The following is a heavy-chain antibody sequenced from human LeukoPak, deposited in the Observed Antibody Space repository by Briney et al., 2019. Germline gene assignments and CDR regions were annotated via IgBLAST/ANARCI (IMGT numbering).Heavy chain of an antibody. D-gene: IGHD3/OR15-3a*01. Sequence: PSXTLSLTCTVSGGSISSYYWSWIRQPPGKGMEWIGSIYHSGNTFYNPSLKSRVTMSIDMSENQFSLKLSSVTASDTAVYFCARLSYSFWTGDYWGQGILVTVSS. CDR1: GGSISSYY. CDR2: IYHSGNT. J-gene: IGHJ4*02. CDR3: ARLSYSFWTGDY. V-gene: IGHV4-59*04.